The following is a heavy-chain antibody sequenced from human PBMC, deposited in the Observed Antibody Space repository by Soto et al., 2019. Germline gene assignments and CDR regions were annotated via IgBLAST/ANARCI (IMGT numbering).Heavy chain of an antibody. J-gene: IGHJ5*02. CDR1: GGSISSSSYY. CDR2: IYYSGST. D-gene: IGHD2-2*01. Sequence: SETLSLTCTVSGGSISSSSYYWGWIRQPPGKGLEWFGSIYYSGSTYYNPSLKSRVTISVDTSKNQFSLKLSSVTAADTAVYYCARQIVVVPAAMVDSWFDPWGQGTLVTVSS. CDR3: ARQIVVVPAAMVDSWFDP. V-gene: IGHV4-39*01.